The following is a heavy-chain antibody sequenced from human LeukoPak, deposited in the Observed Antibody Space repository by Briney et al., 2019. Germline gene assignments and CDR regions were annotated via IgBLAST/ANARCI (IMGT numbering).Heavy chain of an antibody. CDR2: IYSGDST. V-gene: IGHV3-53*05. CDR1: GFTVSGNY. J-gene: IGHJ6*03. D-gene: IGHD1-7*01. CDR3: SRDVVTGATSYYDHYMDV. Sequence: VGSLRLSSAASGFTVSGNYMSCVRETPGEGLWWVSGIYSGDSTYYADSVKGRFTISRDNSKNTLYLQMNRLRAEDTAVYYCSRDVVTGATSYYDHYMDVWGKGTTVTVSS.